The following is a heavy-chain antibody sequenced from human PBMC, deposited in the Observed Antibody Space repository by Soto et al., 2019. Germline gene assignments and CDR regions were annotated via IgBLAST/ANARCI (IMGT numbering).Heavy chain of an antibody. D-gene: IGHD6-6*01. CDR3: ARRPHPRFGSSSTFDY. J-gene: IGHJ4*02. V-gene: IGHV3-48*02. Sequence: EVQLVESGGGLVQPGGSLRLSCAASGFTFSSYSMNWVRQAPGKGLEWVSYIRSSSSTIYYADSVKGRFTISRDNAKNSLYLKVDTLRDEDTGVYYCARRPHPRFGSSSTFDYRGQGTRVTVSS. CDR1: GFTFSSYS. CDR2: IRSSSSTI.